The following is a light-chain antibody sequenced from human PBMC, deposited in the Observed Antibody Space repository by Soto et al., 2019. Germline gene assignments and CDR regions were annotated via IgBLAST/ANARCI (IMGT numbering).Light chain of an antibody. CDR1: QSVSTSS. CDR3: QQYYTSPLT. CDR2: GAS. V-gene: IGKV3-20*01. Sequence: IVLTQSPGTLSLSPGARATLSCRASQSVSTSSLAWYQQKGGQAPRLLIHGASSRATGIPDRFRGSGSGTDFTLTTSRLEPEDFAVYYCQQYYTSPLTFGGGTKVDIK. J-gene: IGKJ4*01.